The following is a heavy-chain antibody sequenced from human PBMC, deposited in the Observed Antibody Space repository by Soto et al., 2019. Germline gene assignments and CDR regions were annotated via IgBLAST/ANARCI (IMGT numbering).Heavy chain of an antibody. Sequence: EVQLLESGGGLVQPGGSLRLSCAASGLRVSSFAMTWVRQAPGKGLEWISSVNGDGTATYYANSVQGRFTISRDTSKNTLYLQRDSLRAEDTAVYNCAKTTRSWGQGTLVTVSS. CDR1: GLRVSSFA. CDR2: VNGDGTAT. J-gene: IGHJ4*02. CDR3: AKTTRS. V-gene: IGHV3-23*01. D-gene: IGHD4-17*01.